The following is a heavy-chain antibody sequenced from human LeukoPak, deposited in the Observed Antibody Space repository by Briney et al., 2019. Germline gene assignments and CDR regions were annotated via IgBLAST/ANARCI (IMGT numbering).Heavy chain of an antibody. CDR3: AKGSRGSGSYLSPIDY. V-gene: IGHV3-23*01. D-gene: IGHD1-26*01. CDR1: GFTFSNYA. Sequence: GGSLRLSRAASGFTFSNYAMSWVRQAPGKGLEWVSVISYNGGSTYYADSVRGRFTISRDNSKNTLYLQMNSLRAEDTAVYYCAKGSRGSGSYLSPIDYWGQGTLVTVSS. J-gene: IGHJ4*02. CDR2: ISYNGGST.